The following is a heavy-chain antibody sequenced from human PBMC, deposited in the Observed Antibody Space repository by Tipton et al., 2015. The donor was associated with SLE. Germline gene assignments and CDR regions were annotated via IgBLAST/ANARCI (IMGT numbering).Heavy chain of an antibody. J-gene: IGHJ4*02. V-gene: IGHV4-61*09. CDR2: IYTSGST. CDR1: GGSISSSSYY. CDR3: ARDPVFLWGQQLDYFDY. D-gene: IGHD6-13*01. Sequence: TLSLTCTVSGGSISSSSYYWSWIRQPAGKGLEWIGYIYTSGSTNYNPSLKSRVTISVDTSKNQFSLKLSSVTAADTAVYYCARDPVFLWGQQLDYFDYWGQGTLVTVSS.